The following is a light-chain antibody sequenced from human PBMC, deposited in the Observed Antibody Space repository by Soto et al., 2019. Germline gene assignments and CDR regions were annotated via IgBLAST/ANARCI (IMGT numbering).Light chain of an antibody. CDR1: QSVSSTY. J-gene: IGKJ2*01. Sequence: DIVLTQSPGTLSLSPGERATLSCRASQSVSSTYLAWYQHKPGQAPRLLIYGASSRATGIPDRFSGSGAGTDFALTISRLEPEDFAVYYCQQYDRSPYTFCQGTKVEIK. CDR3: QQYDRSPYT. CDR2: GAS. V-gene: IGKV3-20*01.